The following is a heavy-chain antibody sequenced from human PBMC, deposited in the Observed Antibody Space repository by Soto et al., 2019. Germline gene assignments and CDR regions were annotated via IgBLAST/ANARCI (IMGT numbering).Heavy chain of an antibody. CDR2: ISSITNYI. V-gene: IGHV3-21*01. CDR1: GFTFTRYS. J-gene: IGHJ3*02. CDR3: ARVGHERFLEWLLSEVGCPDAFDI. Sequence: PGGSLRLSCAASGFTFTRYSMNWVRQAPGKGLEWVSSISSITNYIYYVDSVRGRFTISRDNAKNSLYLQMNSLRAEDTAVYYCARVGHERFLEWLLSEVGCPDAFDIWGQGTMVTVSS. D-gene: IGHD3-3*01.